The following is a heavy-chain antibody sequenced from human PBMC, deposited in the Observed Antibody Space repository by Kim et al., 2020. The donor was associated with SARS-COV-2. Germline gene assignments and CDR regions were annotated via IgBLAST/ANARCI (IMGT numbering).Heavy chain of an antibody. D-gene: IGHD3-10*01. Sequence: YADSVRGRFTISRVNSKNTLYLQMNSLRTEDTAVYFCAKGAMSRGADRDYWGQGTLVTVSS. V-gene: IGHV3-30*02. J-gene: IGHJ4*02. CDR3: AKGAMSRGADRDY.